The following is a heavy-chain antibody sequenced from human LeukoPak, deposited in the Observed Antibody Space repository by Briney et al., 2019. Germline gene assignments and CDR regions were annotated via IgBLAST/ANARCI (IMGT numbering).Heavy chain of an antibody. CDR2: ISAYNGNK. CDR3: ARALYYYDSSGRRGNWFDP. J-gene: IGHJ5*02. D-gene: IGHD3-22*01. Sequence: ASVKVSCKTSGYTFIAYGISWVRQAPGQGLEWMAWISAYNGNKNFAQKLQGRVTMTTDTSTSTAYMELRSLRSDDTAVYYCARALYYYDSSGRRGNWFDPWGQGTLVTVSS. V-gene: IGHV1-18*01. CDR1: GYTFIAYG.